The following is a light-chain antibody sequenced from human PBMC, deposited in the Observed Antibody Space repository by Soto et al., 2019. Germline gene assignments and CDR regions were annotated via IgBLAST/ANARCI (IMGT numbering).Light chain of an antibody. CDR3: KHSYTTPLT. Sequence: DIQMTQSPSSLSASVGDTVTITCRASQPISLYLSWYQQKPGKAPKVLMSATSRLQSGVPSRFSGSGSGTGFTLTITSLQPEDFATYYCKHSYTTPLTFGGGTRVQI. CDR2: ATS. CDR1: QPISLY. J-gene: IGKJ4*01. V-gene: IGKV1-39*01.